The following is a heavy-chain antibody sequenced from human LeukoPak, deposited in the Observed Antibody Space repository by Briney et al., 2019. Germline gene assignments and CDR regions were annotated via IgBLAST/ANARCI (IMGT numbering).Heavy chain of an antibody. D-gene: IGHD3-22*01. CDR1: GGSFSGYY. J-gene: IGHJ6*02. Sequence: SETLSLTCAVYGGSFSGYYWSWIRQPPGKGLEWIGEINHSGSTNYNPSLKSRVTISVDTSKNQFSLKLSSVIAADTAVYYCVRRRYYDSSGYYWVGYYYGMDVWGQGTTVTVSS. CDR2: INHSGST. V-gene: IGHV4-34*01. CDR3: VRRRYYDSSGYYWVGYYYGMDV.